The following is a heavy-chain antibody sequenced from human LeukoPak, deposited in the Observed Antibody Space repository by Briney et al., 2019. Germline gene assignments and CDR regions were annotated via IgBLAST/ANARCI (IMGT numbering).Heavy chain of an antibody. CDR2: IYYSGST. Sequence: KPSETLSLTCTVSGGSISSSSYYWGWIRQPPGKGLEWSGSIYYSGSTYYNPALKSRVTISVDTSNNLFSLKLSSVTAAAPAVYYSGSTYYNPSLKGRVPISVGTSKNQFSLKLSSVTAADTAVYYCARLRRDYYYYYMDVWGKGTTVTVSS. V-gene: IGHV4-39*01. CDR3: GSTYYNPSLKGRVPISVGTSKNQFSLKLSSVTAADTAVYYCARLRRDYYYYYMDV. D-gene: IGHD3-10*01. CDR1: GGSISSSSYY. J-gene: IGHJ6*03.